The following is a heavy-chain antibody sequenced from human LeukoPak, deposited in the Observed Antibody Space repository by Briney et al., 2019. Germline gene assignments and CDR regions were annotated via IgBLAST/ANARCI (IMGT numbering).Heavy chain of an antibody. CDR1: GFTFSSYW. CDR3: ARDGGGAAAEISA. V-gene: IGHV3-7*01. Sequence: PGGSLRLSCAASGFTFSSYWMSWVRQAPGKGLEWVANIKQDGSEKYYVDSVKGRFTISRDNAKNSLYLQMNSLRAEDTAVYYCARDGGGAAAEISAWGQGTLVTVSS. D-gene: IGHD6-13*01. CDR2: IKQDGSEK. J-gene: IGHJ5*02.